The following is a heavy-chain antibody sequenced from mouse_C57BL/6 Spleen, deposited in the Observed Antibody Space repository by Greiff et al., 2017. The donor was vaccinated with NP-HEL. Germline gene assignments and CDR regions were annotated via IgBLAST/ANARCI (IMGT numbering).Heavy chain of an antibody. CDR3: ARKRSNYVGAMDY. J-gene: IGHJ4*01. CDR2: INPSNGGT. CDR1: GYTFTSYW. D-gene: IGHD2-5*01. V-gene: IGHV1-53*01. Sequence: QVQLQQSGTELVKPGASVKLSCKASGYTFTSYWMHWVKQRPGQGLEWIGNINPSNGGTNYNEKFKSKATLTVDKSSSTAYMQLSSLTSEDSAVYYCARKRSNYVGAMDYWGPGTSVTVSS.